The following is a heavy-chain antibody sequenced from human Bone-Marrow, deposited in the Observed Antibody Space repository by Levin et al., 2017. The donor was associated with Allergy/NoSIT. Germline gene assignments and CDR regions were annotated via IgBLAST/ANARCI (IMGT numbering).Heavy chain of an antibody. Sequence: ASVKVSCKASGYTFTSYDINWVRQATGQGLEWMGWMNPNSGNTGYAQKFQGRVTMTRNTSISTAYMELSSLRSEDTAVYYCARGRSWNDVGGSYFDYWGQGTLVTVSS. CDR1: GYTFTSYD. CDR3: ARGRSWNDVGGSYFDY. D-gene: IGHD3-16*01. J-gene: IGHJ4*02. CDR2: MNPNSGNT. V-gene: IGHV1-8*01.